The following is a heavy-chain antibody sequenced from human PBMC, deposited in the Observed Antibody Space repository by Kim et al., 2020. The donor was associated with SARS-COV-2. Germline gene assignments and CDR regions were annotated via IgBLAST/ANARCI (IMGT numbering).Heavy chain of an antibody. CDR3: ARWGAAAGKWDWCFDL. CDR2: IYYSGST. J-gene: IGHJ2*01. V-gene: IGHV4-59*01. Sequence: SETLSLTCTVSGGSISSYYWSWIRQPPGKGLEWIGYIYYSGSTNYNPSLKSRVTISVDTSKNQFSLKLSSVTAADTAVYYCARWGAAAGKWDWCFDLWGRGTLVTVSS. D-gene: IGHD6-13*01. CDR1: GGSISSYY.